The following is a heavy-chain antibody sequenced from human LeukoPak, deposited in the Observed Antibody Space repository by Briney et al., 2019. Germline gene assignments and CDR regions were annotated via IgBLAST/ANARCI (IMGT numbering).Heavy chain of an antibody. D-gene: IGHD5-12*01. J-gene: IGHJ4*02. CDR1: GFTFSSYG. CDR3: AREMGLNIVATFGY. Sequence: PGRSLRLSCAASGFTFSSYGMHWVRQAPGKGLEWVALIWYDGSSKYYRDSAKGRFTISRDNSKNTLYLQMNSLRDVDTAVYYCAREMGLNIVATFGYWGQGTLVTVSS. V-gene: IGHV3-33*01. CDR2: IWYDGSSK.